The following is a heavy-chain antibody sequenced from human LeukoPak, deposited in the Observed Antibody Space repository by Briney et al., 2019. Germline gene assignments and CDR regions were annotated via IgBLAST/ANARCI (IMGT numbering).Heavy chain of an antibody. CDR3: AGGPYYYDSSGYLSPWFDP. D-gene: IGHD3-22*01. CDR1: GFTFDDYA. Sequence: GGSLRLSCAASGFTFDDYAMNWVRQVPGKGLEWVSGISWNSAGIDYADSVKGRFTISRDNAKNSQYLQMNSLRAEDTALYFCAGGPYYYDSSGYLSPWFDPWGQGTLVTVSS. CDR2: ISWNSAGI. J-gene: IGHJ5*02. V-gene: IGHV3-9*01.